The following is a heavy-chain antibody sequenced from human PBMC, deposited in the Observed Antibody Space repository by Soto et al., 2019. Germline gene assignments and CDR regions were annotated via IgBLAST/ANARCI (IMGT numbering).Heavy chain of an antibody. CDR1: GFTFSSYW. CDR3: ARRHQIAYYYGMGV. Sequence: EEQLVESGGGLVQPGGSLRLSCAASGFTFSSYWMHWVRQAPGKGLVWVSRINSDGSSTNYADSVKGRFTISRDNAKNTLYLRMNTLRVEDTAVYYCARRHQIAYYYGMGVWGQGTTVTVSS. V-gene: IGHV3-74*01. D-gene: IGHD2-21*01. J-gene: IGHJ6*02. CDR2: INSDGSST.